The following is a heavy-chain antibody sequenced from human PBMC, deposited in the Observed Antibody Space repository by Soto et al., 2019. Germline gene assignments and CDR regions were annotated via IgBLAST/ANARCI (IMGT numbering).Heavy chain of an antibody. CDR3: TRDLNGGNPFDY. Sequence: QVQLVQSGAEVKKPGASVRVSCKPSGYTLTNYAIQWVRQAAGQRLEWLGWIDPGSGKATYSQKVQDRIIISRDTSASTFYMDLSSLTSEYSAVYFCTRDLNGGNPFDYWGQGALVTVSS. J-gene: IGHJ4*02. V-gene: IGHV1-3*01. CDR1: GYTLTNYA. CDR2: IDPGSGKA. D-gene: IGHD2-8*01.